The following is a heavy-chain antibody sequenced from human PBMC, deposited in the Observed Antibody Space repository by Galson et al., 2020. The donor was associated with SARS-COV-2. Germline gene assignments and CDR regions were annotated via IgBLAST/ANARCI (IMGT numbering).Heavy chain of an antibody. J-gene: IGHJ3*02. CDR2: ISHSEGT. Sequence: SATLSITSAVSGTYISSGSYSWNWIRQPPGKGPEWIGYISHSEGTYYNPSLKSRVTISGDRSKNQFSLRLSSVTAADTAVYYCARLHYGEYAPEAFDIWGPGTRVTVAS. CDR1: GTYISSGSYS. V-gene: IGHV4-30-2*01. CDR3: ARLHYGEYAPEAFDI. D-gene: IGHD4-17*01.